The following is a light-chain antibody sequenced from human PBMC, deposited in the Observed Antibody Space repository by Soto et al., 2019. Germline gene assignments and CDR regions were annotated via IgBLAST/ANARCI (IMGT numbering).Light chain of an antibody. CDR2: GAS. V-gene: IGKV3-20*01. J-gene: IGKJ4*01. CDR1: QSVSSSY. CDR3: QQYHDWPLT. Sequence: EIVLTQSPGTLSLSPGERATLSCRASQSVSSSYLAWYQQKPGQAPRLLIYGASSRATGIPARFSGSGSGTDFTLTISSLEPEDFAVYYCQQYHDWPLTFGGGTKVDIK.